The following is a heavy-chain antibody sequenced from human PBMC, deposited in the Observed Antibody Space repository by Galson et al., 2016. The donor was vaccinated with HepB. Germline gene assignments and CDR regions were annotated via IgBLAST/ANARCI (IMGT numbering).Heavy chain of an antibody. Sequence: QSGAEVKKPGESLRISCKVSGYNFITYWIKWVRHMPGKGLEWMGRIDPSDSYATYGPSFQGHVTFSVDKSTSTVFLQWNSLRASDTAIYFCARPNPLGGLDIWGRGTMVTVSS. CDR2: IDPSDSYA. V-gene: IGHV5-10-1*01. CDR3: ARPNPLGGLDI. CDR1: GYNFITYW. J-gene: IGHJ3*02.